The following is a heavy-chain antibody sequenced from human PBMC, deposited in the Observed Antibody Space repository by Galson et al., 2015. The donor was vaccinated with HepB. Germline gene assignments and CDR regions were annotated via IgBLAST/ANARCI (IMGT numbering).Heavy chain of an antibody. D-gene: IGHD2-15*01. Sequence: SLRLSCAASGFTFSSYGMHWVRQAPGKGLEWVAVISYDGSNKYYADSMKGRFTISRDNSKNTLYLQMNSLRAEDTAVYYCAKDPLHCSGGSCSSYYFDYWGQGTLVTVSS. CDR3: AKDPLHCSGGSCSSYYFDY. V-gene: IGHV3-30*18. J-gene: IGHJ4*02. CDR1: GFTFSSYG. CDR2: ISYDGSNK.